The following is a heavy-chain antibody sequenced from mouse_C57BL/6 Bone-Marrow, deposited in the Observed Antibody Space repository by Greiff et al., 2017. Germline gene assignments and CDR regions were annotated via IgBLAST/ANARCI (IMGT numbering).Heavy chain of an antibody. CDR1: GYTFTSYW. D-gene: IGHD1-1*01. CDR2: IDPSDSYT. CDR3: ARDCYGCFDY. V-gene: IGHV1-69*01. Sequence: QVQLQQPGAELVMPGASVKLSCKASGYTFTSYWMHWVKQRPGQGLEWIGEIDPSDSYTNYNQKFKGKSTLTVDKSSSTAYMQLSSLTSEDSAVYYCARDCYGCFDYWGQGTALTVSS. J-gene: IGHJ2*01.